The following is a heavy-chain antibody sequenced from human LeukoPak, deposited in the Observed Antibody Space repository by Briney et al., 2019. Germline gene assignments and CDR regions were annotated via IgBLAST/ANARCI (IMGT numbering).Heavy chain of an antibody. V-gene: IGHV4-34*01. CDR2: INHSGST. Sequence: SETLSLTCAVYGGSFSGYYWSWIRQPPGKGLEWIGEINHSGSTNYNPSLKSRVTISVDTSKNQFSLKLSSVTAADTAVYYCARGRVSDYWGQGTLVTVSS. CDR3: ARGRVSDY. J-gene: IGHJ4*02. CDR1: GGSFSGYY.